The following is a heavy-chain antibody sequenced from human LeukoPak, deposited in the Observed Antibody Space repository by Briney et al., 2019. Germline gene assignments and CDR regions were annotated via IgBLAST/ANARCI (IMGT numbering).Heavy chain of an antibody. CDR1: AFNFFSYG. V-gene: IGHV3-74*01. J-gene: IGHJ4*01. Sequence: PGGSLRLSCVASAFNFFSYGMQWVRQAPGKGLVWVSRIFTDGTTTSYADSVKGRFTISRDNAKNTLYLEMKSLRVEDTAVYYCARGLPREVTLDYWGQGTLVTVSP. CDR3: ARGLPREVTLDY. CDR2: IFTDGTTT. D-gene: IGHD2-21*02.